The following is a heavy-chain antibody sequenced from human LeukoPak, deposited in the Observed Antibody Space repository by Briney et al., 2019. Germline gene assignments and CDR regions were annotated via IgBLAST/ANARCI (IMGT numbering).Heavy chain of an antibody. CDR1: GYSISSGYY. CDR3: ARESYSSSSPSFDY. D-gene: IGHD6-6*01. CDR2: IYTSGST. V-gene: IGHV4-38-2*02. J-gene: IGHJ4*02. Sequence: RSETLSLTCTVSGYSISSGYYWGWIRQPPGKGLEWIGSIYTSGSTNYNPSLKSRVTISVDTSKNQFSLKLSSVTAADTAVYYCARESYSSSSPSFDYWGQGTLVTVSS.